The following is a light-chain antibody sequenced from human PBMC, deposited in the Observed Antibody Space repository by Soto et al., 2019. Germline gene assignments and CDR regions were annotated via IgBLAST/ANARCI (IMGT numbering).Light chain of an antibody. CDR3: SSYAGSSTFGV. Sequence: QSALTQPASVSGSPGQSITLSCAGTTNDIGSYNYVSWFQQHPGEAPKLIIFEVTHRPSGISTRFSGSKSGNTASLTISDLQAEDEALYYCSSYAGSSTFGVFGGGTKLTVL. J-gene: IGLJ3*02. V-gene: IGLV2-14*01. CDR1: TNDIGSYNY. CDR2: EVT.